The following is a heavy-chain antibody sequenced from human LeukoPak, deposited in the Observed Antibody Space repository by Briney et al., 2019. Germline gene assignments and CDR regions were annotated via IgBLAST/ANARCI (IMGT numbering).Heavy chain of an antibody. CDR2: INPNSDGT. CDR3: ARDRAFRGGGFHP. V-gene: IGHV1-2*06. D-gene: IGHD3-10*01. CDR1: GYTFTSYS. Sequence: ASVKVSCKASGYTFTSYSMHWVRQAPGQGLEWMGRINPNSDGTQYAQKFQGRVTMTSDSSIITVYMELSSLRSDDTAIYYCARDRAFRGGGFHPWGQGTLVTVSS. J-gene: IGHJ5*02.